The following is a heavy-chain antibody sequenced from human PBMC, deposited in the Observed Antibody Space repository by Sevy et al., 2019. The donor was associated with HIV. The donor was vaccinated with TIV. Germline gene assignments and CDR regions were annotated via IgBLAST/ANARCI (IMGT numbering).Heavy chain of an antibody. D-gene: IGHD6-19*01. Sequence: GSLRLSCAASGFTFSRYAMSWVRQASGQGLEWVSTIITSGDYTYYADSVRGRFTISRDNSKNKLYLQMNSLRAEDTALYYCAKSPVAVAGGMDVWGQGTTVTVSS. J-gene: IGHJ6*02. V-gene: IGHV3-23*01. CDR3: AKSPVAVAGGMDV. CDR1: GFTFSRYA. CDR2: IITSGDYT.